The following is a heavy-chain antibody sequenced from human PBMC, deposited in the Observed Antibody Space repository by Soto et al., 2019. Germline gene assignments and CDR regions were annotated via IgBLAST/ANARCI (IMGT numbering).Heavy chain of an antibody. CDR2: IWYDGSNK. Sequence: GGSLRLSCAASGFTFSSYGMHWVRQAPGKGLEWVAVIWYDGSNKYYADSVKGRFTISRDNSKNTLYLQMNSLRAEDTAVYYCAREEGSGSGSYYNYYYGMDVWGQRTTVTVSS. D-gene: IGHD3-10*01. J-gene: IGHJ6*02. CDR3: AREEGSGSGSYYNYYYGMDV. CDR1: GFTFSSYG. V-gene: IGHV3-33*01.